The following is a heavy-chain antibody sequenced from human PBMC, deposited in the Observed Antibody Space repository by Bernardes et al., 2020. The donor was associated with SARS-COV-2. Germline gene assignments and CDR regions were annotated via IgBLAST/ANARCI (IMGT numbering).Heavy chain of an antibody. CDR3: ARGHGCDY. Sequence: GSLRLSCAASGSSLSSYAMTWVHQAPGKGLEWISYSSISGFNSDYADSVKGRFTVSRDNAKNSLYLEMNSLRAEDSGVYYCARGHGCDYWGQGTLVTVSS. CDR2: SSISGFNS. CDR1: GSSLSSYA. D-gene: IGHD4-17*01. J-gene: IGHJ4*02. V-gene: IGHV3-48*03.